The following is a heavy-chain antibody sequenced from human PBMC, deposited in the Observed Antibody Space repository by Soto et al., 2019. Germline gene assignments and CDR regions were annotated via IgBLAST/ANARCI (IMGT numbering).Heavy chain of an antibody. D-gene: IGHD6-13*01. CDR1: GFTFSSYA. V-gene: IGHV3-23*01. CDR3: AKDSLWQQLAPLAY. Sequence: PGGSLRLSCAASGFTFSSYAMSWVRQAPGRGLEWVSAISGSGGSTYYADSVKGRFTISRDNSKNTLYLQMNSLRAEDTAVYYCAKDSLWQQLAPLAYWGQGTLVTVSS. CDR2: ISGSGGST. J-gene: IGHJ4*02.